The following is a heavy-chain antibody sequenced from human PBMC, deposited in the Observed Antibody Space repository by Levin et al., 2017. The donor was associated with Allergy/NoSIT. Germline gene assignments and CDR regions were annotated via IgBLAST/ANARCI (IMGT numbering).Heavy chain of an antibody. CDR2: ITTSGGRT. CDR3: AKDGNEISRLRGVRFSAFGA. CDR1: GFTFSTYA. Sequence: GGSLRLSCAASGFTFSTYAMSWVRQAPGEGLEWVSGITTSGGRTYYADSVKGRFTISRDISNNTLYLQMNSLRAEDTAVYYCAKDGNEISRLRGVRFSAFGAWGQGTAVTVSS. V-gene: IGHV3-23*01. J-gene: IGHJ3*01. D-gene: IGHD3-10*01.